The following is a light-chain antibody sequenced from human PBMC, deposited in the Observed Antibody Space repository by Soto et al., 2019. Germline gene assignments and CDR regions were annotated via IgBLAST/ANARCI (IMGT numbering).Light chain of an antibody. CDR1: SSDVGGYNY. J-gene: IGLJ2*01. Sequence: QSALTQPPSASGSPGQSVTISCTGTSSDVGGYNYVSWYQQHPGKAPKLMIYEVSKRPSGVPDRFSGSKSGNTASLTVSGLQAEDEADSYCSSYAGSNNLVFGRGTQLTVL. CDR2: EVS. V-gene: IGLV2-8*01. CDR3: SSYAGSNNLV.